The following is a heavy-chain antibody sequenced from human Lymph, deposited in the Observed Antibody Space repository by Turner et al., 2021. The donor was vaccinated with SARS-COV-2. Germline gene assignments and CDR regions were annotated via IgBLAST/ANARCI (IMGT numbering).Heavy chain of an antibody. D-gene: IGHD2-2*02. V-gene: IGHV5-51*03. CDR2: IYPGDSDT. J-gene: IGHJ6*02. CDR1: GYSFTSYW. Sequence: EVQLVQSGAEVKKPGESLTISCKGSGYSFTSYWNGWVRQMPGKGLEWMGIIYPGDSDTRYSPSFQGQVTISADKSISTAYLQWSSLKASDTAMYYCARSEFCTSTSCYRGYYYYRMDVWGQGTTVTVSS. CDR3: ARSEFCTSTSCYRGYYYYRMDV.